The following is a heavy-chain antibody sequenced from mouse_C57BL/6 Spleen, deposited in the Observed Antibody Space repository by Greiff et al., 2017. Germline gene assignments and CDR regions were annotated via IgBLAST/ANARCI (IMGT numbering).Heavy chain of an antibody. Sequence: DVKLVESGGGLVQPGGSLSLSCAASGFTFTDYYMSWVRQPPGKALEWLGFIRNKANGYTTEYSASVKGRFTISRDNSQSILYLQMNALRAEDSATYYCARSGDYDYDEGAMDYWGQGTSVTVSS. CDR2: IRNKANGYTT. CDR1: GFTFTDYY. CDR3: ARSGDYDYDEGAMDY. J-gene: IGHJ4*01. D-gene: IGHD2-4*01. V-gene: IGHV7-3*01.